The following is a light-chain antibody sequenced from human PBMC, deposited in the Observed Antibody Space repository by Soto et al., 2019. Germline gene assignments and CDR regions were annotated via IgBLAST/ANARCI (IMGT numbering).Light chain of an antibody. V-gene: IGKV3-11*01. CDR3: QQRSNRSALT. Sequence: EIVLTQSPATLSLSPGERATLSCRASQSVSSYLAWYQQKPGQAPRLLIYDASNRATGIPARFSGSGSGTDFTLTISSLEPEDFAVYYCQQRSNRSALTFGGGTKVEIK. CDR2: DAS. CDR1: QSVSSY. J-gene: IGKJ4*01.